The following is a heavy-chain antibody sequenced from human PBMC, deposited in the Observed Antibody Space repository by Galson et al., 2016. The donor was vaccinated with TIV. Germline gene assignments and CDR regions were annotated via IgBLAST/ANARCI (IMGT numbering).Heavy chain of an antibody. CDR1: GFTFSTHS. V-gene: IGHV3-48*01. CDR2: ISGTSNTI. J-gene: IGHJ5*01. Sequence: SLRLSCAASGFTFSTHSVNWIRQAPGKGLQWLSYISGTSNTIYYAESVKGRFTTSRDNAKNSLYLEMNGLRSEDTAVYYCARSLQYRNFVFDSWGQGTLVTVAS. D-gene: IGHD4-11*01. CDR3: ARSLQYRNFVFDS.